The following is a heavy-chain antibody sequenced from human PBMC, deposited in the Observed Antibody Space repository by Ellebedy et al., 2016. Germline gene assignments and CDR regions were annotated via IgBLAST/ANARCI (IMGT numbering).Heavy chain of an antibody. V-gene: IGHV1-18*01. Sequence: ASVKVSCXASGYTFTSYGISWVRQAPGQGLEWMGWISAYNGNTNYAQKLQGRVTMTTDTSTSTAYMELRSLRSDDTAVYYCARSPPVVIESWFDPWGQGTLVTVSS. CDR3: ARSPPVVIESWFDP. CDR1: GYTFTSYG. J-gene: IGHJ5*02. D-gene: IGHD3-22*01. CDR2: ISAYNGNT.